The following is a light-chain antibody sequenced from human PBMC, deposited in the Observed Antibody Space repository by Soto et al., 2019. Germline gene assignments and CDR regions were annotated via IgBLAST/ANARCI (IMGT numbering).Light chain of an antibody. CDR2: DVS. V-gene: IGLV2-14*01. Sequence: QSVLTQPASVSGSPGQSITISCTGTSSDVGGYNYVSWYQQHPGKAPKLMIYDVSNRPSGVSSRFSDSKSGNTASLTISGLQAEDEADYYCSSYTSSSPLYVFGTGTKLTVL. CDR1: SSDVGGYNY. J-gene: IGLJ1*01. CDR3: SSYTSSSPLYV.